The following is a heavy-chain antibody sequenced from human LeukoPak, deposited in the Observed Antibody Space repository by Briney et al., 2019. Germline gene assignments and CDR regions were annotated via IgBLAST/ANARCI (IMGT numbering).Heavy chain of an antibody. CDR1: GGTFSSYA. D-gene: IGHD3-22*01. CDR2: IIPIFGTA. J-gene: IGHJ5*02. Sequence: GASVKVSCKASGGTFSSYAISWVRQAPGQGLEWMGGIIPIFGTANYAQRFQGRVTITADESTSTAYMEVSSLRSEDTAVYYCARDGIVVVKSYCWFDPWGQGTLVTVSS. CDR3: ARDGIVVVKSYCWFDP. V-gene: IGHV1-69*13.